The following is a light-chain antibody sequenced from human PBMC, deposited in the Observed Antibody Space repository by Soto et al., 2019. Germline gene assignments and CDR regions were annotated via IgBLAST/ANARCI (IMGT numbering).Light chain of an antibody. CDR3: QQSYSTPYT. Sequence: DIQMTQSPSSLSASVGDRVIITCRASQSISTYLNWYQQKPGKAPKLLIYAASSLQSGVPSRFSGSGSGTDFTLTISSLQPEDFASYYCQQSYSTPYTFGQGTKLEIE. J-gene: IGKJ2*01. CDR1: QSISTY. V-gene: IGKV1-39*01. CDR2: AAS.